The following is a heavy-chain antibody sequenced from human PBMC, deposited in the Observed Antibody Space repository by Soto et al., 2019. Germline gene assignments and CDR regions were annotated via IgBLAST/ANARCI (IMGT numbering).Heavy chain of an antibody. Sequence: LGEPLKISCKGSGYSFTSYSIGWVRQMPGKGLEWMGIIYPGDSDTRYSPSFQGQVTISADKSISTAYLQWSSLKASDTAMYYCAHVVRGVPNWFDPWGQGTLVTVSS. J-gene: IGHJ5*02. CDR3: AHVVRGVPNWFDP. CDR1: GYSFTSYS. D-gene: IGHD3-10*01. V-gene: IGHV5-51*01. CDR2: IYPGDSDT.